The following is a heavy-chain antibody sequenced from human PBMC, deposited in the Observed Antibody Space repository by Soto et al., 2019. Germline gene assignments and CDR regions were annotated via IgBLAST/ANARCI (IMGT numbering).Heavy chain of an antibody. V-gene: IGHV3-21*01. Sequence: PGGSLRLSCAASGFTFSSYSMNWVRQAPGKGLEWVSSISSSSSYIYYADSVKGRFTISRDNAKNSLYLQMNSLRAEDTAVYYCASGGYCSSTSCYPSVDRWGQGTLVTVSS. CDR2: ISSSSSYI. J-gene: IGHJ5*02. D-gene: IGHD2-2*01. CDR1: GFTFSSYS. CDR3: ASGGYCSSTSCYPSVDR.